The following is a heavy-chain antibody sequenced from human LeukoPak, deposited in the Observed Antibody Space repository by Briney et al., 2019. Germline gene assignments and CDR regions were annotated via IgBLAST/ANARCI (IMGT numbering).Heavy chain of an antibody. Sequence: SQTLSLTCAISGVSVSSNSAAWNWIRQSPSRGLEWLGRTYYRSKWYNDYAVSVKSRITINPDTSKNQFSLQLNSVTPEDTAVYYCAREGLEHPRGDYYYMDVWGKGTTVTVSS. D-gene: IGHD1/OR15-1a*01. V-gene: IGHV6-1*01. CDR3: AREGLEHPRGDYYYMDV. CDR2: TYYRSKWYN. J-gene: IGHJ6*03. CDR1: GVSVSSNSAA.